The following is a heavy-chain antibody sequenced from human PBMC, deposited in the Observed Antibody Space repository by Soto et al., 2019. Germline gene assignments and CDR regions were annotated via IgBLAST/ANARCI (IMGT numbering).Heavy chain of an antibody. CDR1: VSTFSRYS. J-gene: IGHJ3*02. D-gene: IGHD3-3*02. CDR2: INSDGSST. Sequence: SLSLSCEASVSTFSRYSLHWVRLAPGKGLVWVSRINSDGSSTSYVESVKGRFTISRDNAKNTLYLQMNSLRAEDTAVYYCARDPILAVAAFDIWGQGTMVTASS. CDR3: ARDPILAVAAFDI. V-gene: IGHV3-74*01.